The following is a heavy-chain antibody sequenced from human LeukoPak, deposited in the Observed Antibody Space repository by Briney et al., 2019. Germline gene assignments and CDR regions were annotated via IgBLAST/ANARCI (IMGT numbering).Heavy chain of an antibody. D-gene: IGHD1-26*01. J-gene: IGHJ4*02. CDR2: FDPEDGET. CDR3: ATNGGSYQLTPDY. CDR1: GYTLTELS. Sequence: VASVKVSCKVSGYTLTELSMHWVRQAPGKGLEWMGGFDPEDGETIYAQKFQGRVTMTEDTSTDTAYMELSSLRSEDTAVYYCATNGGSYQLTPDYWGQGTLVTVSS. V-gene: IGHV1-24*01.